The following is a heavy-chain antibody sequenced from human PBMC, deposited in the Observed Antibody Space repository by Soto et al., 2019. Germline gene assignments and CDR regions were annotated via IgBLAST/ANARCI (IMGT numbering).Heavy chain of an antibody. CDR2: INPSDSYT. CDR3: VRTHYSASSYGMDV. V-gene: IGHV5-10-1*01. Sequence: PGESLKISCEGSGYSFSSFWINWVRQVPGKGLEWMGRINPSDSYTNYSPSFKGHVTISAAKSTSTAYLQWSSLKASDTALYFCVRTHYSASSYGMDVWGQGITVTVSS. J-gene: IGHJ6*02. CDR1: GYSFSSFW. D-gene: IGHD2-15*01.